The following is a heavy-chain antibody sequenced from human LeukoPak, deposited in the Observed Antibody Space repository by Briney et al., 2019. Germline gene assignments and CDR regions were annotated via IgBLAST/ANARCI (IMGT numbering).Heavy chain of an antibody. Sequence: SETLSLTCTVSGGSISSYYWSWIRQPPRKGLEWIGYIYYSGSTNYNPSLKSRVTISVDTSKNQFSLKLSSVTAADTAVYYCARESATTVVEPGWFDPWGQGTLVTVSS. V-gene: IGHV4-59*01. CDR2: IYYSGST. CDR3: ARESATTVVEPGWFDP. D-gene: IGHD4-23*01. CDR1: GGSISSYY. J-gene: IGHJ5*02.